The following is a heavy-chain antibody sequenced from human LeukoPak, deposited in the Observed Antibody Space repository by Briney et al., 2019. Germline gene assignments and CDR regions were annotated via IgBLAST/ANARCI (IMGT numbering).Heavy chain of an antibody. Sequence: ASVKVSCKASGYTSTGYYMHWVRQAPGQGLEWMGWINPNSGGTNYAQKFQGRVTMTRDTSISTAYMELSRLRSDDTAVYYCARDLLVDGDYGFDYWGQGTLVTVSS. CDR1: GYTSTGYY. D-gene: IGHD4-17*01. J-gene: IGHJ4*02. V-gene: IGHV1-2*02. CDR3: ARDLLVDGDYGFDY. CDR2: INPNSGGT.